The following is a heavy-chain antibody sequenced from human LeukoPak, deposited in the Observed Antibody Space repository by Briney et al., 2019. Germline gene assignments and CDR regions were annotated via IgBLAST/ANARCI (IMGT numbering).Heavy chain of an antibody. V-gene: IGHV3-7*01. D-gene: IGHD6-13*01. Sequence: PGGSLRLSCAASGSTFSTYWMSWVRQAPGKGLEWVANIKQDGSEKYYVDSVMGRFNISRDNAKNSLYLQMNSLRAEDTAVYYCASRQQLPGGAFDIWGQGTMVTVSS. J-gene: IGHJ3*02. CDR1: GSTFSTYW. CDR3: ASRQQLPGGAFDI. CDR2: IKQDGSEK.